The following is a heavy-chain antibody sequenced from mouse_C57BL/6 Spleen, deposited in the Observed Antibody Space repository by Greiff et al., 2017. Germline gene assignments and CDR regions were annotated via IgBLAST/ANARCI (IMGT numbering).Heavy chain of an antibody. J-gene: IGHJ4*01. CDR2: INPSSGYT. D-gene: IGHD1-1*01. CDR3: ARSIITTVVATGAMDY. Sequence: QVQLQQSGAELAKPGASVKLSCKASGYTFTSYWMHWVKQRPGQGLEWIGYINPSSGYTKYNQKFKDKATLTADKSSSPAYMQLSSLTYEDSAVYYCARSIITTVVATGAMDYWGQGTSVTVSS. CDR1: GYTFTSYW. V-gene: IGHV1-7*01.